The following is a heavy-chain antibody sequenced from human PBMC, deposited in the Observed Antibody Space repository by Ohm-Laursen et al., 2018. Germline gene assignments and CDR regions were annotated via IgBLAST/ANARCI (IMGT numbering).Heavy chain of an antibody. V-gene: IGHV3-9*01. CDR1: GFTFDDYA. D-gene: IGHD4-17*01. CDR3: AKSATPVTPLVDY. Sequence: SSLRLSCTASGFTFDDYAMHWVRQAPGKGLEWVSGISWNSGTREYSDSVKGRFTISRDNAKKSLYLQMNSLRAEDTALYYCAKSATPVTPLVDYWGQGTLVTVSS. CDR2: ISWNSGTR. J-gene: IGHJ4*02.